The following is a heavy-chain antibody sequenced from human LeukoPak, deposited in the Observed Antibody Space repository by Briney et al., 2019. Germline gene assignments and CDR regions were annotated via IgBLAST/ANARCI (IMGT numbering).Heavy chain of an antibody. CDR1: GGSFSGYY. CDR2: INHSGST. CDR3: ARRVGWPRSGFDY. J-gene: IGHJ4*02. D-gene: IGHD1-26*01. Sequence: PSETLSLTCAVYGGSFSGYYWSWIRQPPGKGLEWIGEINHSGSTNYNPSLKSRVTISVDTSKNQFSLKLSSVTAADTAVHYCARRVGWPRSGFDYWGQGTLVTVSS. V-gene: IGHV4-34*01.